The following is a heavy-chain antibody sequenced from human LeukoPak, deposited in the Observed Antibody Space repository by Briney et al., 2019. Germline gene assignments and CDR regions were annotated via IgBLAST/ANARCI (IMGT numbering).Heavy chain of an antibody. Sequence: SETLSLTCAVYGGSFSGYYWSWIRQPPGKGLEWIGEINHSGSTNYNPSLKSRFTISVDTSKNQLSLRLSSVTAADTAVYYCARGGFITMVRGVKFDPWGQGTLVTVSS. J-gene: IGHJ5*02. CDR2: INHSGST. CDR1: GGSFSGYY. D-gene: IGHD3-10*01. V-gene: IGHV4-34*01. CDR3: ARGGFITMVRGVKFDP.